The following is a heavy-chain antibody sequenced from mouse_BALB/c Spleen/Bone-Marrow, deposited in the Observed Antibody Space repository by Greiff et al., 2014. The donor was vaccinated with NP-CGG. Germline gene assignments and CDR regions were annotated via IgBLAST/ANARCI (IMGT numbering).Heavy chain of an antibody. CDR2: ISHGGGTT. J-gene: IGHJ4*01. V-gene: IGHV5-12-1*01. CDR1: GFAFSSYD. D-gene: IGHD2-3*01. Sequence: DVKLVESGGGLVKPGGSLKLSCAASGFAFSSYDMSWVRQTPEKRLEWVAYISHGGGTTYYSDTVKGRFTTSRDNAKNTLYLQMSSLESEDTAIYYCTRHGGYYPYYYAMDYWGQGTSVTVSS. CDR3: TRHGGYYPYYYAMDY.